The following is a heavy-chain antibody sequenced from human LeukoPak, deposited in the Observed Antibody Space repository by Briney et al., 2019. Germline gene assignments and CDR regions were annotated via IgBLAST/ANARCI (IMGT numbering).Heavy chain of an antibody. Sequence: GASVKVSCKASGYTFTGYYVHWVRQAPGQGLEWMGWISPNNGGTSYAHNSRDRVTMTTDTSINTAYMELSWLTSDDTAVYYCAREWDCSGGICFPRGFDFWGQGTLVTISS. CDR3: AREWDCSGGICFPRGFDF. CDR2: ISPNNGGT. D-gene: IGHD2-15*01. J-gene: IGHJ4*02. V-gene: IGHV1-2*02. CDR1: GYTFTGYY.